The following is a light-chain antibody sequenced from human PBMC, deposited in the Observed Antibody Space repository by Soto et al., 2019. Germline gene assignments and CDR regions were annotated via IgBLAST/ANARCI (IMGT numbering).Light chain of an antibody. CDR3: QQYNNWPFT. J-gene: IGKJ3*01. V-gene: IGKV3-15*01. CDR1: QSISSN. Sequence: EIVMTQSPATLSVSPGERATLSCRASQSISSNLAWYQQKPGQAPRLLIYGASTRATGIPATFSGSGSGTEFTLTISRLQSEDLAVYYCQQYNNWPFTFGPGTKVDIK. CDR2: GAS.